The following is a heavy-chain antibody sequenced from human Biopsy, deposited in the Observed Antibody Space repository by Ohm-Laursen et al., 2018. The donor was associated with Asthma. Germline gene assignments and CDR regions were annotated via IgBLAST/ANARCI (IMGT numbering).Heavy chain of an antibody. CDR3: ECHDHRWDTYVDF. CDR2: MYYGETT. Sequence: SETLSLTCTVSGASITSSAYYWGWIRQPPGKGLEWIGSMYYGETTYYSPSLKSRVTISVDTSKNQFSLILSFVTAADTAVYYCECHDHRWDTYVDFWGQGTLVTVSS. V-gene: IGHV4-39*01. CDR1: GASITSSAYY. D-gene: IGHD5-18*01. J-gene: IGHJ4*02.